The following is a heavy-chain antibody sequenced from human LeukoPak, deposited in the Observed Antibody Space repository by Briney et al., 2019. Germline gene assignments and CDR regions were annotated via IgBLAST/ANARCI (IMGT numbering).Heavy chain of an antibody. Sequence: GGSLRLSCAASGFTVSSNYMSWVRQAPGKGLEWVSVIYSGGSTYYADSVKGRFTISRDNSKNTLYLQMNSLRAEDTAVYYCARDGAEYYYDSSGYWAWGMDVWGQGTTVTVSS. D-gene: IGHD3-22*01. V-gene: IGHV3-66*01. CDR1: GFTVSSNY. J-gene: IGHJ6*02. CDR2: IYSGGST. CDR3: ARDGAEYYYDSSGYWAWGMDV.